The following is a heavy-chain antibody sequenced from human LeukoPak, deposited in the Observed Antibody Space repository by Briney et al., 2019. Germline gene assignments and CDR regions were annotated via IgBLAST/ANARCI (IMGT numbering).Heavy chain of an antibody. V-gene: IGHV1-18*01. CDR1: GYTFTSYG. CDR2: ISAYNGNR. D-gene: IGHD3-22*01. CDR3: ARYESYYDSSGYVNWFDP. Sequence: ASVKVPCKASGYTFTSYGISWVRQAPGQGLEWMGWISAYNGNRNYAQKLQGRVTMTTDTSTSTAYMELGSLRSDDTAVYYCARYESYYDSSGYVNWFDPWGQGTLVTVSS. J-gene: IGHJ5*02.